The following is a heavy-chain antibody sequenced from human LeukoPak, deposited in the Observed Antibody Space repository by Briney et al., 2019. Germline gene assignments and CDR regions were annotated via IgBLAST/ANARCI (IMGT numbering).Heavy chain of an antibody. CDR1: GFTFSSYS. Sequence: GGSLRHSCAASGFTFSSYSMNWVRQAPGKGLEWVSSISSSSSYIYYADSVKGRFTISRDNAKNSLYLQMNSLRAEDTAVYYCARGFGGGYGYNYWGQGTLVTVSS. V-gene: IGHV3-21*01. CDR3: ARGFGGGYGYNY. CDR2: ISSSSSYI. J-gene: IGHJ4*02. D-gene: IGHD5-18*01.